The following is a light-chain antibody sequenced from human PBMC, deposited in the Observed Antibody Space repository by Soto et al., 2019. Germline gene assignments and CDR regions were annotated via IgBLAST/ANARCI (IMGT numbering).Light chain of an antibody. J-gene: IGLJ1*01. V-gene: IGLV2-8*01. CDR1: SSDVGAYKF. CDR2: EVS. CDR3: SSYTGRDNLFV. Sequence: SVLTQPPSASGSPGQAVTISCSGTSSDVGAYKFVSWYQQHPGKAPKLIISEVSKRPSGVPDRFSGSKSGNTASLTVSGLQAEDEADYYCSSYTGRDNLFVFGTGTKVTVL.